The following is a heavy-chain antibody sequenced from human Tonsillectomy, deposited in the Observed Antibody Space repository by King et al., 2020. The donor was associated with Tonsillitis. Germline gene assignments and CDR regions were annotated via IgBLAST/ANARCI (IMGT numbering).Heavy chain of an antibody. J-gene: IGHJ4*02. CDR3: ATDRKYYFDS. CDR1: GFTFRSSA. Sequence: VQLVESGGGVGQPGRSLRLSCRASGFTFRSSAMHLVRQAPGKGLEWVDFISDDGAHIYYADSVNGRFTISSDNSNNTLYLQMNSLRPEDTALLYCATDRKYYFDSWGQGTLVTVSS. V-gene: IGHV3-30*17. CDR2: ISDDGAHI.